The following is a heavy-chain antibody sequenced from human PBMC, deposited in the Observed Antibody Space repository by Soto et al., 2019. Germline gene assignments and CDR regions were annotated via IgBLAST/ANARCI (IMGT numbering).Heavy chain of an antibody. CDR3: GGYSGYDFSNFDY. V-gene: IGHV3-64D*06. CDR1: GFTFSSYA. CDR2: ISSNGGST. Sequence: GSLRLSCSASGFTFSSYAMHCVRQAPGKGLEYVSAISSNGGSTYYADSVKGRFTISRDNSKNTLYLQMSSLRAEDTAVYYCGGYSGYDFSNFDYWGQGTLVTVSS. D-gene: IGHD5-12*01. J-gene: IGHJ4*02.